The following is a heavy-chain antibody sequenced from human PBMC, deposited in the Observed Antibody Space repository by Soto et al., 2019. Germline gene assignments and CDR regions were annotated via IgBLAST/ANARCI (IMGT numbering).Heavy chain of an antibody. CDR1: GGSISSGGYY. CDR2: IYYSGST. D-gene: IGHD3-10*01. V-gene: IGHV4-31*03. Sequence: QVQLQESGPGLVKPSQTLSLTCTVSGGSISSGGYYWSWIRQHPGKGLEWIGYIYYSGSTYYNPSLKKRFTISVDTSKNQFSLELSSVTAADTAVYYCASIVSSAHGEFSDWVQGTLVTVSS. J-gene: IGHJ4*02. CDR3: ASIVSSAHGEFSD.